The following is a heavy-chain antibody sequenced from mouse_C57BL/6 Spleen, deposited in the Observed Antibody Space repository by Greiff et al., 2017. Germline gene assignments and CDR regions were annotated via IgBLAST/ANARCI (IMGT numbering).Heavy chain of an antibody. CDR1: GYAFSSYW. Sequence: QVQLQQSGAELVKPGASVKISCKASGYAFSSYWMNWVKQRPGTGLEWIGQIYPGDGDTTYNGKFKGKATLTADKSSSTAYMQLSSLTSEDSAVYFCARGGYYGSSSYYFDYWGQGTTLTVSS. J-gene: IGHJ2*01. V-gene: IGHV1-80*01. CDR3: ARGGYYGSSSYYFDY. D-gene: IGHD1-1*01. CDR2: IYPGDGDT.